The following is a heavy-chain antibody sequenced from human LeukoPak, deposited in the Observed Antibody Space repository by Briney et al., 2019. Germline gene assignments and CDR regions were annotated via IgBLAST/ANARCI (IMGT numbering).Heavy chain of an antibody. V-gene: IGHV3-74*01. CDR2: INSDGSST. Sequence: GGSLRLSCAASGFTFSSYWMHWVRQAPGKGLVWVSRINSDGSSTSYADSVKGRFTISRDNAKNTLYLQMNSLRAEDTAVYYCARVRGYCTNGVCYTSLAFDYWGQGTLVTVSS. CDR1: GFTFSSYW. D-gene: IGHD2-8*01. J-gene: IGHJ4*02. CDR3: ARVRGYCTNGVCYTSLAFDY.